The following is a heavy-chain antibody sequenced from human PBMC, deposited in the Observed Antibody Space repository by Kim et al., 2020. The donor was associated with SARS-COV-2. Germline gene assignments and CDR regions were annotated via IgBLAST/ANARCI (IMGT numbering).Heavy chain of an antibody. J-gene: IGHJ3*01. CDR1: GGTFSSYA. V-gene: IGHV1-69*13. Sequence: SVKVSCKASGGTFSSYAISWVRQAPGQGLEWMGGIIPIFGTANYAQKFQGRVTITADESTSTAYMELSSLRSEDTAVYYCARITGGYDFWSGYPGGWGQGTMVTFSS. D-gene: IGHD3-3*01. CDR3: ARITGGYDFWSGYPGG. CDR2: IIPIFGTA.